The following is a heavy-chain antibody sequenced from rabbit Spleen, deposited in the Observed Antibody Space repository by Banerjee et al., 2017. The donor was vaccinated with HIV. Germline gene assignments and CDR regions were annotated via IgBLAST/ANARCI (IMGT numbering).Heavy chain of an antibody. CDR1: GFSFSNKAV. D-gene: IGHD6-1*01. CDR2: IDTNDEDT. V-gene: IGHV1S45*01. Sequence: QEQLVESGGGLVKPEGSLTLTCKASGFSFSNKAVMCWVRQAPGKGLEWIACIDTNDEDTDYANWPKGRFTISKTSSTTVTLQMTSLTAADTATYFCARASTGRGLSDATWMLWGPGTLVTVS. J-gene: IGHJ2*01. CDR3: ARASTGRGLSDATWML.